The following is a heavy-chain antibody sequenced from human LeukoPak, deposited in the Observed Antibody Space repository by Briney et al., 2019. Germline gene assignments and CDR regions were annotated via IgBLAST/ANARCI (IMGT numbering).Heavy chain of an antibody. V-gene: IGHV3-48*03. CDR2: ISSSGSTI. CDR1: GFTFSSYE. Sequence: PGGSLRLSCAASGFTFSSYEMNWVRQAPGKGLEWVSYISSSGSTIYYADSVKGRFTISRDNAKNSLYLQMNSLRSEDTAVYYCAKADEYYYYYYYLDVWGKGTTVTVSS. J-gene: IGHJ6*03. D-gene: IGHD5-24*01. CDR3: AKADEYYYYYYYLDV.